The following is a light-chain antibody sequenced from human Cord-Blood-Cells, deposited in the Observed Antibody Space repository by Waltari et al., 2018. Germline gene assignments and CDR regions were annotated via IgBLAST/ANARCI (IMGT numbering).Light chain of an antibody. CDR3: QQSYSTPYT. Sequence: SLSASVGDRVTITCRASQSISSYLNWYQQKPGKAPKLLIYAASSLQSGVPSRFSGSGSGTDFTLTISSLQPEDFATYYCQQSYSTPYTFGQRTKLEIK. CDR2: AAS. CDR1: QSISSY. J-gene: IGKJ2*01. V-gene: IGKV1-39*01.